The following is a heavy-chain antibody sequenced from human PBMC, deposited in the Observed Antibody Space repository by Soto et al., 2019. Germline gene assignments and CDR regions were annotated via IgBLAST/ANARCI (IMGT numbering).Heavy chain of an antibody. D-gene: IGHD5-18*01. CDR1: GFTFSSYG. J-gene: IGHJ3*02. CDR3: AKGEIHLGYPDDAFDI. CDR2: ISYDGSNK. Sequence: PGGSLRLSCATSGFTFSSYGMHWVRQAPGKGLEWVAVISYDGSNKYYADSVKGRFTISRDNSKNTLYLQMNSLRAEDTAVYYCAKGEIHLGYPDDAFDIWGQGTMVTVSS. V-gene: IGHV3-30*18.